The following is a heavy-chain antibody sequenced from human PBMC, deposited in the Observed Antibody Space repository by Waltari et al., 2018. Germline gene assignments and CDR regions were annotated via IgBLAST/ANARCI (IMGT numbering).Heavy chain of an antibody. CDR3: ARRQEDIAAAVAFDY. V-gene: IGHV4-39*01. D-gene: IGHD6-13*01. CDR2: IYYSGST. Sequence: QLQLQESGPGLVKPSETLSLTCTVSGGSISSSSYYWGWIRQPPGKGLEWFGSIYYSGSTYYNPSLKSRVTISVDTSKNQFSLKLSSVTAADTAVYYCARRQEDIAAAVAFDYWGQGTLVTVSS. J-gene: IGHJ4*02. CDR1: GGSISSSSYY.